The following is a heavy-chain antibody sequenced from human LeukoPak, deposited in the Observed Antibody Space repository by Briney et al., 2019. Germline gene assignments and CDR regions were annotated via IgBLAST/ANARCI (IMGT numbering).Heavy chain of an antibody. J-gene: IGHJ3*02. CDR3: AREGGYFDWFGTFDI. D-gene: IGHD3-9*01. CDR1: EFSVGSNY. CDR2: IYSGGST. V-gene: IGHV3-66*01. Sequence: GGSLRLSCAASEFSVGSNYMTWVRQAPGKVLEWVSLIYSGGSTYYADSVKGRFTISRDNAKNSLYLQMSSLRAEDTAVYYCAREGGYFDWFGTFDIWGQGTMVTVSS.